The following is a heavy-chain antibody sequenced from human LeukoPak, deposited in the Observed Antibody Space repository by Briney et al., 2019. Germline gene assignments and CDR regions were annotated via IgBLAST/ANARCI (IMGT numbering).Heavy chain of an antibody. CDR1: GYTFTNYN. CDR2: INTSGGGT. CDR3: APGFYFDSSGLLMN. Sequence: ASVKVSCKXSGYTFTNYNMYWVRQAPGQGLEWMGIINTSGGGTNYSQKFQGRVTMTRDTSTSAVYMELSSLRSEDTAVYYCAPGFYFDSSGLLMNWGQGTLVTVSS. V-gene: IGHV1-46*01. D-gene: IGHD3-22*01. J-gene: IGHJ4*02.